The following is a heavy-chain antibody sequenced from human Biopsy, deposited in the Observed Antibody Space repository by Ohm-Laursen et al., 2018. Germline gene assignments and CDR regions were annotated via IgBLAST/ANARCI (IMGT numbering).Heavy chain of an antibody. CDR3: ARIAAAGWDDY. D-gene: IGHD6-25*01. Sequence: ASVTVSCTASGSTFTSYGISWARQAPGHGFEWLGRISGYNGNTNYAQKFQDRITMTIDAVTSTGYMDLRSLKSDDTAVYYCARIAAAGWDDYWGQGTLVTVS. J-gene: IGHJ4*02. CDR1: GSTFTSYG. V-gene: IGHV1-18*01. CDR2: ISGYNGNT.